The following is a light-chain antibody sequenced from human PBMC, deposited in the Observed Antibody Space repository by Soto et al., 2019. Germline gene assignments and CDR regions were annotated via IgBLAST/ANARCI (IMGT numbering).Light chain of an antibody. CDR3: SSYTSSSTLLYV. Sequence: QSALTQPSSVSGSPGQSITISCTGTSSDVGGYKHVSWYQQHPGKAPKLMIYEVSNRPPGVSNRFSGSQSGNTASLTISGRQAEDEADYYCSSYTSSSTLLYVFGAGTKLTVL. CDR1: SSDVGGYKH. V-gene: IGLV2-14*01. CDR2: EVS. J-gene: IGLJ1*01.